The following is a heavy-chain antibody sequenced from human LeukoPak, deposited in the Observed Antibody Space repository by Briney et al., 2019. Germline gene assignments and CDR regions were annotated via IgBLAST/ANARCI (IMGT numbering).Heavy chain of an antibody. Sequence: SETLSLTCAVYGGSFIGYYWSWIRQPPGKGLEWIGEINHSGSTNYNPSLKSRVTISVDTSKNQFSLKLSSVTAADTAVYYCARCRVWGSYHTLYYFDYWGQGTLVTVSS. CDR3: ARCRVWGSYHTLYYFDY. CDR2: INHSGST. V-gene: IGHV4-34*01. J-gene: IGHJ4*02. D-gene: IGHD3-16*02. CDR1: GGSFIGYY.